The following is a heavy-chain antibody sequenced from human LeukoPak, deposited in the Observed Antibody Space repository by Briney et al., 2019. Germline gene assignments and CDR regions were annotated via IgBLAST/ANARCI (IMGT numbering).Heavy chain of an antibody. CDR1: RFTFSSYG. D-gene: IGHD3-10*01. Sequence: GGSLRLSCAASRFTFSSYGMHWVRQAPGKGLEWVAVIWYDGSNKYYADSVKGRFTISRDNSKNTLYLQMNSLRAEDTAVYYCARALMDPMVRGRDPYYFDYWGQGTLVTVSS. CDR2: IWYDGSNK. CDR3: ARALMDPMVRGRDPYYFDY. V-gene: IGHV3-33*01. J-gene: IGHJ4*02.